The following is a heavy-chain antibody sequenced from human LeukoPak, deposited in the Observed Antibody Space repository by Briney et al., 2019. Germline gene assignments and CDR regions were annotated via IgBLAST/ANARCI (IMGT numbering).Heavy chain of an antibody. CDR3: ARGHYSTSSHYHYYYMDV. CDR2: INSDGST. CDR1: GFIANTYY. V-gene: IGHV3-53*01. D-gene: IGHD6-6*01. J-gene: IGHJ6*03. Sequence: PGGSLKFPCAVSGFIANTYYMSWVGQAPGKGRAWGSFINSDGSTYYADSVKGRFTISRDTSKNTLFLQMNSLRAEDTAAYYCARGHYSTSSHYHYYYMDVWGKGTTVTVSS.